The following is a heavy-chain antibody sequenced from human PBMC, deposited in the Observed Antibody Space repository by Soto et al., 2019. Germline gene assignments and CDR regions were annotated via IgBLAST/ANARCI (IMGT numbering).Heavy chain of an antibody. V-gene: IGHV3-72*01. CDR1: GFIFSDHY. CDR2: TRNKDKSFTT. CDR3: ARNYDYTNLGPGY. Sequence: EVQLVESGGGLVQPGGSLRLSCAASGFIFSDHYMDCVRQAPGKGLEWVGRTRNKDKSFTTDYAESVKVRFTISRDDSRNSMYLQMNSLKNEDTAVYYCARNYDYTNLGPGYWGQGTLVTVSS. D-gene: IGHD4-4*01. J-gene: IGHJ4*02.